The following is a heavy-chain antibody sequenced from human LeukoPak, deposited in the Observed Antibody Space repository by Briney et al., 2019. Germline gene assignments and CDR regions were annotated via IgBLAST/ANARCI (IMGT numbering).Heavy chain of an antibody. D-gene: IGHD3-22*01. Sequence: GGSLRLSCAASGFTFSSYGMHWVRQAPGKGLEWVAFIRYDGSNKYYADSVKGRFTISRDNAKNSLYLQMNSLRAEDTAVYYCARDQGYYDSSGFPFDYWGQGTLVTVSS. CDR2: IRYDGSNK. V-gene: IGHV3-30*02. CDR3: ARDQGYYDSSGFPFDY. J-gene: IGHJ4*02. CDR1: GFTFSSYG.